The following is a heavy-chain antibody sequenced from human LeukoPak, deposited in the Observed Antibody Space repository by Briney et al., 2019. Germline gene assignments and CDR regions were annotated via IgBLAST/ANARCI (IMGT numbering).Heavy chain of an antibody. CDR3: ARWYDYDSKGYNYYFDY. J-gene: IGHJ4*02. CDR1: GGSFSGYY. D-gene: IGHD3-22*01. Sequence: SETLSLTCAVYGGSFSGYYWSWIRQPPGKGLEWIGEINHSGSTNYNPSLKSRVTISVDTSKNQFSLKLSSVTAADTAVYYCARWYDYDSKGYNYYFDYWGQGTLVTVSS. CDR2: INHSGST. V-gene: IGHV4-34*01.